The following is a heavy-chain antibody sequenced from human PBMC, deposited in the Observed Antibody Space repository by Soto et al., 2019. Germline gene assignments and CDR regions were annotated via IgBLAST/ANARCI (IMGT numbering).Heavy chain of an antibody. V-gene: IGHV1-3*01. Sequence: GASVKVSCKASGYTFTSYAMHWVRQAPGQRLEWMGWINAGNGNTKYSQKFQGRVTMTRDTSTSTVYMELSSLRSEDTAVYYCARVEDGFLGPGHYYYGMDVWGQGTTVTVSS. J-gene: IGHJ6*02. CDR1: GYTFTSYA. CDR2: INAGNGNT. CDR3: ARVEDGFLGPGHYYYGMDV. D-gene: IGHD3-3*01.